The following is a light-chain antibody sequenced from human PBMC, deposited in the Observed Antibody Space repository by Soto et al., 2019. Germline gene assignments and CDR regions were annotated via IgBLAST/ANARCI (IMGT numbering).Light chain of an antibody. V-gene: IGKV3-15*01. Sequence: EIVMTQSPANLSVSPGERATLSCRASQSVSSNLACYQQKPGQGPRLLIYGASTRANSIPARFSGSGSGTEFTLTINSLQSEDFAVYYCQQYNKWPPYTFGQGTKLDIK. CDR2: GAS. J-gene: IGKJ2*01. CDR3: QQYNKWPPYT. CDR1: QSVSSN.